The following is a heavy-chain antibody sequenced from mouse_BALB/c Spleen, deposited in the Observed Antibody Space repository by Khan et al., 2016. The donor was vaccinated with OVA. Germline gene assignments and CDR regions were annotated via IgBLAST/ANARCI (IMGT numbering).Heavy chain of an antibody. V-gene: IGHV1S136*01. CDR1: GYIFTNYL. Sequence: DVQLQESGPGLVKPGTSVKMSCKASGYIFTNYLIHWVKQKPGQGLEWIGYINPYNGATKYNEKFEGTATLTSDKSSITAYMELSSLTSEDSAVYSCARGNWQSYYFDYWGQGTTLTVSS. CDR3: ARGNWQSYYFDY. D-gene: IGHD4-1*01. J-gene: IGHJ2*01. CDR2: INPYNGAT.